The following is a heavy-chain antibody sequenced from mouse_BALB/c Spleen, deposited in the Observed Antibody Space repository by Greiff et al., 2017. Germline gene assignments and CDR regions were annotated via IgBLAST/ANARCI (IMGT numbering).Heavy chain of an antibody. J-gene: IGHJ3*01. CDR2: ISDGGSYT. V-gene: IGHV5-4*02. CDR3: ARGKANWSWFAY. CDR1: GFTFSDYY. D-gene: IGHD4-1*01. Sequence: DVKLVESGGGLVKPGGSLKLSCAASGFTFSDYYMYWVRQTPEKRLEWVATISDGGSYTYYPASVKGRFTISRDNAKNNLYLQMSSLKSEDTAMYYCARGKANWSWFAYWGQGTLVTVSA.